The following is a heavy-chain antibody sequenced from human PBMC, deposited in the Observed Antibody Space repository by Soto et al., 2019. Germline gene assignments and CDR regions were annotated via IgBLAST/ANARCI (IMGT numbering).Heavy chain of an antibody. CDR2: IIPIFGTA. D-gene: IGHD1-20*01. V-gene: IGHV1-69*06. Sequence: SVKVSCKASGYTFTGYYMHWGRKAPGQGLEWMGGIIPIFGTAIYAQKFQGRVTMTEDTSTDTAYMELSSLRSEDTAVYYCATDLSGTTGPFDYWGQGTLVTVSS. CDR1: GYTFTGYY. J-gene: IGHJ4*02. CDR3: ATDLSGTTGPFDY.